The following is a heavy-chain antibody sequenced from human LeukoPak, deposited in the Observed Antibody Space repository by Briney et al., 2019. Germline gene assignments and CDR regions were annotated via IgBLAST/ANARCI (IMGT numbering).Heavy chain of an antibody. Sequence: PSETLSLTCTVSGGSISSSSYYWGWIRQPPGKGLEWIGSIYYSGSTYYNPSLKSRVTISVDTSKNQFSLKLSSVTAADTAVYYCARGRRVGTMIVVVRAPLLFFDYWGQGTLVTVSS. V-gene: IGHV4-39*01. J-gene: IGHJ4*02. CDR3: ARGRRVGTMIVVVRAPLLFFDY. CDR1: GGSISSSSYY. D-gene: IGHD3-22*01. CDR2: IYYSGST.